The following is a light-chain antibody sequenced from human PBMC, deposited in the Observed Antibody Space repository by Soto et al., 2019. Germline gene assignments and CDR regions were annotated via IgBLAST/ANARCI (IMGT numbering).Light chain of an antibody. J-gene: IGKJ1*01. V-gene: IGKV3-20*01. Sequence: EIVLTQSPGTLSLSPGERATLSCRASQSVSSSYLAWYQQKPGQAPRLLIYGASSRATGIPDRFSGRGSGTDFTLTISRLEPEDFAVYYCQQYGSSPRTFGRGTRWIS. CDR3: QQYGSSPRT. CDR1: QSVSSSY. CDR2: GAS.